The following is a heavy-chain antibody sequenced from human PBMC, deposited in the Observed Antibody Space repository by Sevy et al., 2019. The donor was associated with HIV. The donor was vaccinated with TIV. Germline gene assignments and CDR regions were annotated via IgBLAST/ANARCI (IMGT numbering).Heavy chain of an antibody. J-gene: IGHJ3*02. CDR3: ASLFDSSGYYFSGSASYAFDI. V-gene: IGHV1-69*13. Sequence: ASVKVSCKASGGTFSSYPVSWVRQAPGQGLEWMGRIIPIFGTANYAQKFQDRATITADESTSTAYMEVSSLRSEDTAVYYCASLFDSSGYYFSGSASYAFDIWGQGTMVTVSS. CDR2: IIPIFGTA. CDR1: GGTFSSYP. D-gene: IGHD3-22*01.